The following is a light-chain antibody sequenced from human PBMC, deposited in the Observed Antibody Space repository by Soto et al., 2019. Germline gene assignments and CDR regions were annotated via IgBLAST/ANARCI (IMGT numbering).Light chain of an antibody. V-gene: IGKV3-20*01. J-gene: IGKJ4*01. CDR1: QSVSSSY. CDR3: HQYGSSPLT. Sequence: EIVLTQSPGTLSLSPGERATLSCRASQSVSSSYLAWYQQKPGQAPSLLIYGASSRATGIPDRFSGSGSGTDFTLTISRLGPEDFAVYYCHQYGSSPLTFGGGTKVEIK. CDR2: GAS.